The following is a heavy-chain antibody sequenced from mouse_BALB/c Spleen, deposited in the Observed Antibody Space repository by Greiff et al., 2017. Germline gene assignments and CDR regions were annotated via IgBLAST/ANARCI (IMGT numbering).Heavy chain of an antibody. V-gene: IGHV5-9-3*01. D-gene: IGHD2-3*01. CDR1: GFTFSSYA. J-gene: IGHJ2*01. Sequence: EVHLVESGGGLVKPGGSLKLSCAASGFTFSSYAMSWVRQTPEKRLEWVATISSGGSYTYYPDSVKGRFTISRDNAKNTLYLQMSSLRSEDTAMYYCARLSYDGYFDYWGQGTTLTVSS. CDR3: ARLSYDGYFDY. CDR2: ISSGGSYT.